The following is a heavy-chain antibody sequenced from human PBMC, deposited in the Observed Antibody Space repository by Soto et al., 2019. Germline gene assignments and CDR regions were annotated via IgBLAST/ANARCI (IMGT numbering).Heavy chain of an antibody. D-gene: IGHD3-10*01. V-gene: IGHV3-23*01. Sequence: SLRLSCAASGFTFSTYAMAWVRQVPGKGLEWVSGVSGTGGRTNHADSVKGRFTVSRDNSKNTLYLQMNSLRAEDTAVYYCACLAWFGDPVPPFDCWGQGTVVTVSS. CDR3: ACLAWFGDPVPPFDC. J-gene: IGHJ4*02. CDR1: GFTFSTYA. CDR2: VSGTGGRT.